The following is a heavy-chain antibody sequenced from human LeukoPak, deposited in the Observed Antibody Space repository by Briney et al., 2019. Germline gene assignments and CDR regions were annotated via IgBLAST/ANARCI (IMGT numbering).Heavy chain of an antibody. D-gene: IGHD3-22*01. CDR1: GFTFSSYW. CDR2: IKQDGSEK. CDR3: ARTYCDSSGYETLFDY. V-gene: IGHV3-7*01. J-gene: IGHJ4*02. Sequence: GGSLRLSCAASGFTFSSYWMSWVRQAPGKGLEWVANIKQDGSEKYYVDSVKGRFTIPRDNAKNSLYLQMNSLRAEDTAVYYCARTYCDSSGYETLFDYWGQGTLVTVSS.